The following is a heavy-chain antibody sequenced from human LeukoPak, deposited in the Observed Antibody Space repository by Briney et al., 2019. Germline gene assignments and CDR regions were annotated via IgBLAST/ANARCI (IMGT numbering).Heavy chain of an antibody. CDR2: IYPGDSDT. CDR3: ARPTDQSNWNYAY. D-gene: IGHD1-7*01. V-gene: IGHV5-51*01. Sequence: GESLKISCKGSGFSFTNYWIAWVRQMPGKGLEWMGIIYPGDSDTRYSPSFQGQVTFSADKSINTAYLQWSSLKASDTVIYYCARPTDQSNWNYAYWGQGTLVTVSS. J-gene: IGHJ4*02. CDR1: GFSFTNYW.